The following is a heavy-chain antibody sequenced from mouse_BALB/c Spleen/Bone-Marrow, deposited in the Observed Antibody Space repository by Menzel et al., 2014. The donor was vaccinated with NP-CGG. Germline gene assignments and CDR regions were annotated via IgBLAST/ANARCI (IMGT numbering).Heavy chain of an antibody. Sequence: VQLQQSGAELARPGTSVKLSCKASGYTFTDYYINWVKQRTGQGLEWIGEIYPGSGNTYYNEKFKGKATLTADKSSSTVNIHLSSLTYEDSAVYFCARDHYGNYEGFDYWGQGTLVTVSA. V-gene: IGHV1-77*01. J-gene: IGHJ3*01. D-gene: IGHD2-1*01. CDR1: GYTFTDYY. CDR2: IYPGSGNT. CDR3: ARDHYGNYEGFDY.